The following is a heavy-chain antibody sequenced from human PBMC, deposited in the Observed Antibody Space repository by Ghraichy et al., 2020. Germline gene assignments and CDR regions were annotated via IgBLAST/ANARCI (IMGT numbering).Heavy chain of an antibody. V-gene: IGHV4-4*02. Sequence: SETLSLTCAVSGGSISSSNWWSWVRQPPGKGLEWIGEIYHSGSTNYNPSLKSRVTISVDKSKNQFSLKLSSVTAADTAVYYCASFPTGLVEKPGWGQGTLVTVSS. CDR3: ASFPTGLVEKPG. J-gene: IGHJ4*02. CDR1: GGSISSSNW. D-gene: IGHD2-8*02. CDR2: IYHSGST.